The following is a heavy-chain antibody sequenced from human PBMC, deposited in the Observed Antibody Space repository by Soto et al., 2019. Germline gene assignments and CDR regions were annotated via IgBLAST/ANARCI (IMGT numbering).Heavy chain of an antibody. V-gene: IGHV1-69*14. CDR2: IIPIFGTT. D-gene: IGHD5-12*01. J-gene: IGHJ4*02. Sequence: QVQLVQSGAEVKKPGSSVKVSCKTSGDIFSGYSISWVRRAPGHGLEWMGGIIPIFGTTNYAQRFHGRVTITADKSTSTGYMELYSLKSEDTAGYYCARDLGSGYDPGDYWGQGTLVTVSS. CDR1: GDIFSGYS. CDR3: ARDLGSGYDPGDY.